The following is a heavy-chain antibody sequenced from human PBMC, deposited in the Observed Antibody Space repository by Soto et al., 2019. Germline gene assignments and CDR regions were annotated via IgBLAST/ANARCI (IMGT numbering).Heavy chain of an antibody. J-gene: IGHJ5*02. CDR2: IYYSGST. Sequence: SETLSLTCNVSGASIYTYYWNWIRQSPGKGLEWIGYIYYSGSTYYNPSLKSRVTISVDTSKNQFSLKLSSVTAADTAVYYCARSTPPFDPWGQGTLVTVSS. V-gene: IGHV4-59*12. CDR3: ARSTPPFDP. CDR1: GASIYTYY.